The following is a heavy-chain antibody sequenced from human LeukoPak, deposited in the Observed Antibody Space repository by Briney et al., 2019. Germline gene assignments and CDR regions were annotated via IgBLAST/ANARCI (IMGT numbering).Heavy chain of an antibody. CDR3: ARGGSYLFDY. CDR1: GGSISSYY. D-gene: IGHD1-26*01. V-gene: IGHV4-59*01. CDR2: IYYSGST. Sequence: SETLSLTCTVSGGSISSYYWSWIRQPPGKGLEWIGYIYYSGSTNYNPPLKSRVTISVDTSKNQFSLKLSSVTAADTAVYYCARGGSYLFDYWGQGTLVTVSS. J-gene: IGHJ4*02.